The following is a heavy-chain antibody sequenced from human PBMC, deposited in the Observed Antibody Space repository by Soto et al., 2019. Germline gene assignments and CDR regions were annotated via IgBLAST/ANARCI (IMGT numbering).Heavy chain of an antibody. D-gene: IGHD1-7*01. CDR1: GFTVSTSR. CDR3: ARERRGDGNAEL. J-gene: IGHJ4*02. CDR2: IYSGGNT. Sequence: DVQVVESGGGLVLPGGSLRLSCAASGFTVSTSRMSWFRQAPGKGLEWVSVIYSGGNTYYADFVKGRFTISRDNSQNTLYIQMNSLSAEDTAVYYCARERRGDGNAELWGQGTLVTVSS. V-gene: IGHV3-66*01.